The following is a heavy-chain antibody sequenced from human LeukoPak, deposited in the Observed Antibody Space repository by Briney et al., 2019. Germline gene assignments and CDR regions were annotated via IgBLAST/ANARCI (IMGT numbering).Heavy chain of an antibody. V-gene: IGHV3-74*01. J-gene: IGHJ4*02. D-gene: IGHD1-26*01. CDR3: ARVHVGATSGFDY. CDR2: INSDGGST. Sequence: GGSLRLSCAASGFTFSSYWMHWVRQAPGKGLVWVSRINSDGGSTSYADSVKGRFTISRDNAKKMLYLQMNSLRAEDTAVYYCARVHVGATSGFDYWGQGTLVTVSS. CDR1: GFTFSSYW.